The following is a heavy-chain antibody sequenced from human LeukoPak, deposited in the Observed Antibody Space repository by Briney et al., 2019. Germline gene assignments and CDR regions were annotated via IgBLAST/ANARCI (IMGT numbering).Heavy chain of an antibody. Sequence: SETLSLTCTVSGGSISSSSYCWGWIRQPPGKGLEWIGSIYYSGSTYYNPSLKSRVTISVDTSKNQFSLKLSSVTAADTAVYYCARLGGYNWNWARYYFDYWGQGTLVTVSS. CDR2: IYYSGST. V-gene: IGHV4-39*01. J-gene: IGHJ4*02. CDR3: ARLGGYNWNWARYYFDY. D-gene: IGHD1-7*01. CDR1: GGSISSSSYC.